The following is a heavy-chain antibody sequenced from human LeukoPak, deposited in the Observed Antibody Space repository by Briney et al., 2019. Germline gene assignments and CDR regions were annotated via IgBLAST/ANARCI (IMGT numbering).Heavy chain of an antibody. Sequence: SENLSLNCTVSGGSISSYYWSWIRQPPGKGLEWIGEINHSGSTNYNPSLKSRVTISVDTSKNQFSLKLSSVTAADTAVYYCARGWFDPWGQGTLVTVSS. V-gene: IGHV4-34*01. CDR1: GGSISSYY. J-gene: IGHJ5*02. CDR3: ARGWFDP. CDR2: INHSGST.